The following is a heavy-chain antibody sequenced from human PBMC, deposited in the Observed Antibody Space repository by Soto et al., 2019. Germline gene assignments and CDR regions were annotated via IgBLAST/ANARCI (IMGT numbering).Heavy chain of an antibody. CDR3: ERGPRPHFDY. Sequence: EVQLLESGGGLVQPGGSLRLSCAASGFTFSTYAMTWVCQAQGKGLEWVSAVIGSGGNTYYADSVKGGFTISRDNSKNTLYLKMNSMRVDDTAVYSCERGPRPHFDYWGQGTQVTVS. D-gene: IGHD3-10*01. CDR1: GFTFSTYA. J-gene: IGHJ4*02. CDR2: VIGSGGNT. V-gene: IGHV3-23*01.